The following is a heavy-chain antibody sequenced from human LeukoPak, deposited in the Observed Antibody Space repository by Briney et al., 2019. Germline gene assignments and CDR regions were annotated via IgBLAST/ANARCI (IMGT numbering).Heavy chain of an antibody. Sequence: ASVKVSCKASGYTFTNYGISWVRQAPGQGLEWMGWISAYNGHTNYAQKLQGRVTMTTDTSTSTAYMELRSLRSDDTAVYYCARGGRWELPRPYAFDIWGQGTMDTVSS. CDR1: GYTFTNYG. J-gene: IGHJ3*02. CDR3: ARGGRWELPRPYAFDI. CDR2: ISAYNGHT. V-gene: IGHV1-18*01. D-gene: IGHD1-26*01.